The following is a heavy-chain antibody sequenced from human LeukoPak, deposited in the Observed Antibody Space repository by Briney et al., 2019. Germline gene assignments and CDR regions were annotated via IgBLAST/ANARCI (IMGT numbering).Heavy chain of an antibody. V-gene: IGHV3-30-3*01. CDR2: ISYDGSNQ. D-gene: IGHD6-19*01. CDR1: GFIFSNSA. CDR3: ATDRISVAGIFDY. Sequence: GGSLRLSCAASGFIFSNSAMHWVRQAPGKGLEWVAVISYDGSNQYYVDSVEGRFTISRDNSKNTLYLQMNTLGAEDTAVYYCATDRISVAGIFDYWGQGTLVTVSS. J-gene: IGHJ4*02.